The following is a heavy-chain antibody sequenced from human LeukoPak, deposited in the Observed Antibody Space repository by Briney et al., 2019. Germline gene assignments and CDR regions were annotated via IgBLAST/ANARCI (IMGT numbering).Heavy chain of an antibody. CDR3: AREAVAGPNWFDP. Sequence: GGPLRLSCAASGFTVRRNYMSCVPQAPGKGVEWVSLIYSRGSAYYADPATGRFTISRENSKNTPYLQMNSLRAEDTAVYYCAREAVAGPNWFDPWGGGAVVAVSS. CDR1: GFTVRRNY. CDR2: IYSRGSA. J-gene: IGHJ5*02. V-gene: IGHV3-53*01. D-gene: IGHD6-19*01.